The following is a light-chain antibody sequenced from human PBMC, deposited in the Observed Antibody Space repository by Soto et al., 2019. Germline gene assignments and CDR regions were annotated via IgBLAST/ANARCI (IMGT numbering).Light chain of an antibody. V-gene: IGKV1-39*01. J-gene: IGKJ5*01. CDR2: AAS. Sequence: DIQVTQSPASLSASVRDRLNITCRASQSISSYLNWYQQKPGKAPKLLIYAASSLQSGVPSRFSGSGSGTDFTLTISSLQTEDFANYYCQQSYSTPTITFGQGTRLEIK. CDR1: QSISSY. CDR3: QQSYSTPTIT.